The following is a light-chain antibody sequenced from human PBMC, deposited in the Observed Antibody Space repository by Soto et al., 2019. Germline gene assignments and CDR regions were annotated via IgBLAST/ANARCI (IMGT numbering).Light chain of an antibody. CDR2: DVS. CDR3: SSYAGSNAMA. Sequence: QSVLTQPPSASGSPGQSVTISCTGISSDVGGYNYVSWYQQHPGEAPKLMIYDVSKRPPGVPDRFSGSKSGSTASLTVSGLQAEDDADYYCSSYAGSNAMAFGGGTKLTVL. CDR1: SSDVGGYNY. J-gene: IGLJ2*01. V-gene: IGLV2-8*01.